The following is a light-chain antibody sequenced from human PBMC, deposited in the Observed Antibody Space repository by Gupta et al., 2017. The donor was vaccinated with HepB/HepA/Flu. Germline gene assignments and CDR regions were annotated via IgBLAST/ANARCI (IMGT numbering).Light chain of an antibody. CDR2: END. J-gene: IGLJ2*01. CDR3: ETWDDSLSAGV. CDR1: ASNIGKNF. V-gene: IGLV1-51*02. Sequence: QSILTQPPSMSAAPGHKVTISCPGSASNIGKNFVSWYHQFPGTPPKLLIYENDRRPSGIPDRFSGSKSGTSATLDITGLQTGDEADYYCETWDDSLSAGVFGGGTKLTVL.